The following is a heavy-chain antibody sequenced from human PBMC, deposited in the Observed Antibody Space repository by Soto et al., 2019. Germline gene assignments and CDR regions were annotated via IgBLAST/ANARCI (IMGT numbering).Heavy chain of an antibody. J-gene: IGHJ4*02. Sequence: QITLKESGPTLVTPTQTLTLTCSFSGFSLTTDGVGVGWVRQPPGEALEWIALIYWDDDERYSPSLKTRLTITKDPSKNQVVLIMTNMDPVDTATYYCAHSRNLITEDAQVGDFDYWGQGTLVTVSS. CDR3: AHSRNLITEDAQVGDFDY. CDR1: GFSLTTDGVG. CDR2: IYWDDDE. D-gene: IGHD3-10*01. V-gene: IGHV2-5*02.